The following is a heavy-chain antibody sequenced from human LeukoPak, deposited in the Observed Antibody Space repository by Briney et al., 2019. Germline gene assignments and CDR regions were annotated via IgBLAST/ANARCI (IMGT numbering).Heavy chain of an antibody. CDR3: TRQGARDYGDYGYYYYYMDV. D-gene: IGHD4-17*01. CDR1: GFTFSSYG. CDR2: ISYDGSNK. Sequence: GRSLRLSCAASGFTFSSYGMHWVRQAPGKGLEWVAVISYDGSNKYYVDSVKGRFTISRDNSKNTLYLQMNSLKTEDTAVYYCTRQGARDYGDYGYYYYYMDVWGKGTTVTVSS. J-gene: IGHJ6*03. V-gene: IGHV3-30*03.